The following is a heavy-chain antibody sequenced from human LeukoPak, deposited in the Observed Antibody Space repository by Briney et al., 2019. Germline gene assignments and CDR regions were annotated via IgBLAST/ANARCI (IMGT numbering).Heavy chain of an antibody. CDR1: GSSISSGSYY. CDR3: ARRRPMVRGVMDV. Sequence: TLSLTCTVSGSSISSGSYYWSWIRQPAGKGLEWIGRIYTSGSTNYNPSLKSRVTISVDTSKNQFSLKLSSVTAADTAVYYCARRRPMVRGVMDVWGKGTTVTISS. D-gene: IGHD3-10*01. CDR2: IYTSGST. J-gene: IGHJ6*03. V-gene: IGHV4-61*02.